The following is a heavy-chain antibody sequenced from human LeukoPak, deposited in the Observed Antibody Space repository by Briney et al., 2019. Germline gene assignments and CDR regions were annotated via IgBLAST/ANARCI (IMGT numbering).Heavy chain of an antibody. CDR1: GFTFSSYG. J-gene: IGHJ4*02. CDR2: ISSSSSYI. V-gene: IGHV3-21*01. Sequence: PGRSLRLSCAASGFTFSSYGMHWVRQAPGKGLEWVSSISSSSSYIYYADSVKGRSTISRDNAKNSLYLQMNSLRAEDTAVYYCARDGKGDYWGQGTLVTVSS. D-gene: IGHD1-1*01. CDR3: ARDGKGDY.